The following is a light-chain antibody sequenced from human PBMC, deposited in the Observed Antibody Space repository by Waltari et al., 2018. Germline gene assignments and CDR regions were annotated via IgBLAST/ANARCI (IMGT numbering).Light chain of an antibody. J-gene: IGKJ5*01. CDR2: GAS. CDR3: QQLNTYPVT. CDR1: QAISND. Sequence: PSSLSAPVGDGVTITCRASQAISNDLAWYQQKPGRAPSLLIYGASTLHNGVPSRFSGSGSGTDFSLTISSLQPEDSATYYCQQLNTYPVTFGQGTRLEIK. V-gene: IGKV1-9*01.